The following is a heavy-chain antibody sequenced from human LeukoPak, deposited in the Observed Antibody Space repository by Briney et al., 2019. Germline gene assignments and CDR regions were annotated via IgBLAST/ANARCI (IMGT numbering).Heavy chain of an antibody. J-gene: IGHJ4*02. CDR2: ISYDGSNK. V-gene: IGHV3-30*18. Sequence: PGTSLSLSCAASGFTFSSYGMHWVRQAPGKGLEWVAVISYDGSNKYYADSVKGRFTISRDNSKNTLFLQMNSLRGEDTAVYYCAKEETEWELPHFDNWGQGTLVTVSS. D-gene: IGHD1-26*01. CDR1: GFTFSSYG. CDR3: AKEETEWELPHFDN.